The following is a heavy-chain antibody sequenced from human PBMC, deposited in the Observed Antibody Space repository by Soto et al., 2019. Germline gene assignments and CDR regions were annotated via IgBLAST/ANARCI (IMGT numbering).Heavy chain of an antibody. D-gene: IGHD2-21*02. J-gene: IGHJ4*02. CDR1: GESSSSSSYY. V-gene: IGHV4-39*01. CDR3: ARQRTTVVTQAYFDH. Sequence: SETLSLTCIVSGESSSSSSYYWGWIRQPPGKGLEWIGSIYYSGRTYYNPSFKSRVTISIDTSKNQFSLKLSSVTATDTAVYYGARQRTTVVTQAYFDHWGQGALVTVSS. CDR2: IYYSGRT.